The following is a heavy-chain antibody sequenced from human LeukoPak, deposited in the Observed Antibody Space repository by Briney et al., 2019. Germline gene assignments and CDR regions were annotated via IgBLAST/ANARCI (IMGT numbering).Heavy chain of an antibody. V-gene: IGHV3-33*01. J-gene: IGHJ1*01. D-gene: IGHD2-21*02. CDR2: IWYDGSNK. CDR3: ARDSRNDFDFQH. Sequence: PGGSLRLSCAASGFTFSSYGMHWVRQAPGKGLEWVAVIWYDGSNKYYADSVKGRFTISRDNSKNTLYLQMNSLRAEDTAVYYCARDSRNDFDFQHWGRGTLVTVSS. CDR1: GFTFSSYG.